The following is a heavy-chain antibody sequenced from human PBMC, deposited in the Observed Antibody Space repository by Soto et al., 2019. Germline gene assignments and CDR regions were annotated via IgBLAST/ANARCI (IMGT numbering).Heavy chain of an antibody. J-gene: IGHJ6*02. CDR3: ARGAVTIFGVGPYYYYGMDV. CDR2: IIPICGTA. Sequence: VKRDCKGSGDTYSRYVSGCVLPPNGNSLALMVGIIPICGTANYAQKFQGRVTIPADESTSTAYMELSSLRSEDTAVYYCARGAVTIFGVGPYYYYGMDVWGQGTTVTVS. V-gene: IGHV1-69*01. CDR1: GDTYSRYV. D-gene: IGHD3-3*01.